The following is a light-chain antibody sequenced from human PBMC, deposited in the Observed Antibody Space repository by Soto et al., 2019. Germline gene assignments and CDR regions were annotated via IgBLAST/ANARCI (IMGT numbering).Light chain of an antibody. Sequence: DXXMXXXPLXXXVTXGQPASISXXSXQXLXXXXXXXYLSWLQQRPGQPPRLLIYKISNRFSGVXDXXXXXXXXXXXXLKISRVEAEDVGVYYCMQATQFPRTFGQGTKVEXK. CDR3: MQATQFPRT. J-gene: IGKJ1*01. CDR1: QXLXXXXXXXY. V-gene: IGKV2-24*01. CDR2: KIS.